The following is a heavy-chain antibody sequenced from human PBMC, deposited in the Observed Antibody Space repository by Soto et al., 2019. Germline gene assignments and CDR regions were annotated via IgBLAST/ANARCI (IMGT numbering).Heavy chain of an antibody. D-gene: IGHD1-1*01. V-gene: IGHV3-23*01. CDR1: GFTFSGFTFSSYA. CDR2: ISGTGVST. Sequence: GGSLRLSCAASGFTFSGFTFSSYAMTWVRQAPGKGLEWVSTISGTGVSTYYADSVKGRFTISRDNSKNTLYLRMNSLRAEDTAVYYCAKGGRPPREPFMDVWGQGTTVTVSS. J-gene: IGHJ6*02. CDR3: AKGGRPPREPFMDV.